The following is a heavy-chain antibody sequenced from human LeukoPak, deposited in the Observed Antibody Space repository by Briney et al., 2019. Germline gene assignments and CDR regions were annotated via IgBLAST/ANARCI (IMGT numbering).Heavy chain of an antibody. CDR3: ARSLPGFSCPGSAFDI. CDR2: IYPADSDT. CDR1: GYSFTDFW. J-gene: IGHJ3*02. V-gene: IGHV5-51*01. Sequence: GGSLKISWKASGYSFTDFWIGRGRQLPGKGVGWMGNIYPADSDTRYRPAFQGQVTISADKSISTAYLQWSSLKASDTAMYYCARSLPGFSCPGSAFDIWGQGTMVTVSS. D-gene: IGHD3-10*01.